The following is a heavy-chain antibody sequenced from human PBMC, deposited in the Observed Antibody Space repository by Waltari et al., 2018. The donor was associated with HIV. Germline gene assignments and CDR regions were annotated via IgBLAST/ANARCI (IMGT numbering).Heavy chain of an antibody. V-gene: IGHV4-59*01. J-gene: IGHJ4*02. CDR1: GGSISSYY. Sequence: QVQLQESGPGLVKPSETLSLTCTVSGGSISSYYWSWIRQPPGKGLEWIGYIYYSGRTNYNPSLKSRVTISVDTSKNQFSLKLSSVTAADTAVYYCARGSASSSGWYYDYWGQGTLVTVSS. CDR3: ARGSASSSGWYYDY. CDR2: IYYSGRT. D-gene: IGHD6-19*01.